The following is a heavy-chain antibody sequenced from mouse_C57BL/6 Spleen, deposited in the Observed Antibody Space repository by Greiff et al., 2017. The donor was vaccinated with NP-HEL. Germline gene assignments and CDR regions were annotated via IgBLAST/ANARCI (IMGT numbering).Heavy chain of an antibody. Sequence: DVHLVESGGGLVQPKGSLKLSCAASGFSFNTYAMNWVRQAPGKGLEWVARIRSKSNNYATYYADSVKDRFTISRDDSESMLYLQMNNLKTEDTAMYYCVVYGSSYRGYFDVWGTGTTVTVSS. D-gene: IGHD1-1*01. CDR2: IRSKSNNYAT. CDR3: VVYGSSYRGYFDV. J-gene: IGHJ1*03. V-gene: IGHV10-1*01. CDR1: GFSFNTYA.